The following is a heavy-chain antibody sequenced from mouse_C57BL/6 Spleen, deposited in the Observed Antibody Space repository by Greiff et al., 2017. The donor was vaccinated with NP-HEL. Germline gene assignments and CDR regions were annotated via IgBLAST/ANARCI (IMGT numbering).Heavy chain of an antibody. D-gene: IGHD1-1*01. J-gene: IGHJ2*01. CDR3: ARRYYGSYFDY. CDR2: INPYNGGT. CDR1: GYTFTDYY. V-gene: IGHV1-19*01. Sequence: EVQLQQSGPVLVKPGASVKMSCKASGYTFTDYYMNWVKQSHGKSLEWIGVINPYNGGTSYNQKFKGKATLTVDKSSSTAYMELNSLTSEDSAVYYCARRYYGSYFDYWGQGTTLTVSS.